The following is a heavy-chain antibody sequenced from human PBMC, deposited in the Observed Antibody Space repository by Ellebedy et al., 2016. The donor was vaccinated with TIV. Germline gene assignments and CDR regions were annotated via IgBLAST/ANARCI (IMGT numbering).Heavy chain of an antibody. Sequence: GESLKISCAASGFTFSSYGMHWVRQAPGKGLEWVAVIWYDGSNKYYADSVKGRFTISRDNSKNTLYLQMNSLRAEDTAVYYCARDCSSTSCYIKKAFDIWGQGTMVTVSS. CDR1: GFTFSSYG. D-gene: IGHD2-2*01. V-gene: IGHV3-33*01. J-gene: IGHJ3*02. CDR2: IWYDGSNK. CDR3: ARDCSSTSCYIKKAFDI.